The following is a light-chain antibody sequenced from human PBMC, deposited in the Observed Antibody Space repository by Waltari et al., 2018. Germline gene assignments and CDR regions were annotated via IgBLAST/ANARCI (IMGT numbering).Light chain of an antibody. V-gene: IGLV2-23*01. CDR3: CSYAGSNWV. CDR2: EGS. Sequence: QSALTQPASVSGSPGQSTTLYCTATSSAVGSYALVSRYPQHPGRAPKLMIYEGSKPPSGVSNRFSGSKSGNTASLTISGLQAEDEADYYCCSYAGSNWVFGGGTKLTVL. CDR1: SSAVGSYAL. J-gene: IGLJ3*02.